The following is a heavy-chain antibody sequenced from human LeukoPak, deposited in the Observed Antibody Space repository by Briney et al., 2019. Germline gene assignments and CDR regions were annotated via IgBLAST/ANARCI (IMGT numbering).Heavy chain of an antibody. CDR3: AKVGGQWFEGGAFDI. CDR1: GFTFSSYW. CDR2: INSDGSST. D-gene: IGHD3-10*01. V-gene: IGHV3-74*01. Sequence: GGSLRLSCAASGFTFSSYWMHWVRQAPGKGLVWVSRINSDGSSTSYADSVKGRFTISRDNAKNTLYLQMNSLRAEDTAVFYCAKVGGQWFEGGAFDIWGQGTMVTVSS. J-gene: IGHJ3*02.